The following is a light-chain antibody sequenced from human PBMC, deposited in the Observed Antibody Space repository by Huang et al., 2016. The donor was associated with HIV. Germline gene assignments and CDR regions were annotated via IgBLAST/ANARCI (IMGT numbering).Light chain of an antibody. CDR1: QGISSA. CDR3: QQFNNYLT. V-gene: IGKV1D-13*01. CDR2: DAS. J-gene: IGKJ5*01. Sequence: AIQLTQSPSSLSASVGDRVTITCRASQGISSALAWYQQKPGKAPKLLIYDASSLESGVPSRFSCSGSGTEFTLTISSLQPEDFATYYCQQFNNYLTFGQGTRLEIK.